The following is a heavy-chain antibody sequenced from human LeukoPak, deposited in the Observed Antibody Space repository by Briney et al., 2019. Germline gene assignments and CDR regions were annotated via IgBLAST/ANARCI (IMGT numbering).Heavy chain of an antibody. Sequence: SETLSLTCTVSGGSISSYYWSRIRQPPGKGLEWIGYIYYSGSTNYNPSLKSRVTISVDTSKNQFSLKLSSVTAADTAVYYCARAVAELRAFDIWGQGTMVTVSS. D-gene: IGHD1-26*01. J-gene: IGHJ3*02. V-gene: IGHV4-59*08. CDR3: ARAVAELRAFDI. CDR1: GGSISSYY. CDR2: IYYSGST.